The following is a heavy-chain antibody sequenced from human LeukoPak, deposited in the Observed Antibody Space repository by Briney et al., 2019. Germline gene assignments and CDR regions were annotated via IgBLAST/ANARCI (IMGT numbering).Heavy chain of an antibody. CDR3: ARAGNSWLEDNGVYYFDS. CDR2: VYYTGST. CDR1: SGSISTYY. Sequence: SETLSLTCTVSSGSISTYYWSWIRQPPGKGLEWIGYVYYTGSTNYNPSLKSRVIISVDTSRNQFSLKLTSVTAADTAVYYCARAGNSWLEDNGVYYFDSWGQGALVTVSS. J-gene: IGHJ4*02. V-gene: IGHV4-59*08. D-gene: IGHD6-19*01.